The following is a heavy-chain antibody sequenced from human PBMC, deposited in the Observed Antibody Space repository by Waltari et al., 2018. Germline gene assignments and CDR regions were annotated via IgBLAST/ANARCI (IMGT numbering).Heavy chain of an antibody. CDR3: ANLWFGANPFDY. D-gene: IGHD3-10*01. Sequence: EVQLVESGGGLVQPGGSLRLSCAASGFTFSSYAMSWVRQAPGKGVDGVSAISGRGGSAYYADPVKGRFTISRDNSKNTLYLQMNSLRAEDTAVYYCANLWFGANPFDYWGQGTLVTVSS. CDR1: GFTFSSYA. J-gene: IGHJ4*02. CDR2: ISGRGGSA. V-gene: IGHV3-23*04.